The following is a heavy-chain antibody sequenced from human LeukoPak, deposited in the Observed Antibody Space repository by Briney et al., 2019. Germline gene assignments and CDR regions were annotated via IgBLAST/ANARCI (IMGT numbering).Heavy chain of an antibody. CDR1: GGSISSHY. CDR2: FYYSGTT. CDR3: ARAGSVADARYYYYYMDV. V-gene: IGHV4-59*11. D-gene: IGHD6-13*01. Sequence: PSETLSLTCTVSGGSISSHYWSWIRQPPGKGLEWIGYFYYSGTTSYSPSRESRVTMSIDTSKNQFSLKLTSITPADTAVYYCARAGSVADARYYYYYMDVWGEGTTVTVSS. J-gene: IGHJ6*03.